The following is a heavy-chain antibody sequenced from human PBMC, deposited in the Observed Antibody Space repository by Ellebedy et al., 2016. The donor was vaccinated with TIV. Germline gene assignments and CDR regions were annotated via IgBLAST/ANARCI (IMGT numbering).Heavy chain of an antibody. D-gene: IGHD1-26*01. V-gene: IGHV3-23*01. CDR3: TGGRGGSYSDY. J-gene: IGHJ4*02. CDR1: GFIFSSYV. CDR2: TSGSGGGI. Sequence: GESLKISXAASGFIFSSYVVSWVRQAPGKGLEWVSSTSGSGGGIFFADSVKGRFTISRDNSKNTLYLQMNSLRVGDTAVYYCTGGRGGSYSDYWGQGTLVTVSS.